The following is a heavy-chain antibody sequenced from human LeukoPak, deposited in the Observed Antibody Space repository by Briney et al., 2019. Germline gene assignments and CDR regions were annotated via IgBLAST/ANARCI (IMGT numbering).Heavy chain of an antibody. D-gene: IGHD6-19*01. Sequence: GGSLRLSCAASGFTFSSYWMHWVRQVPGKGLVWVSRIDTDGTGTSYADSVKGRFTVSRDNAKNTLYLQMISLRAEDTAVYYCTRLGGSSGVDYWGQGTLVTV. V-gene: IGHV3-74*01. CDR3: TRLGGSSGVDY. CDR1: GFTFSSYW. CDR2: IDTDGTGT. J-gene: IGHJ4*02.